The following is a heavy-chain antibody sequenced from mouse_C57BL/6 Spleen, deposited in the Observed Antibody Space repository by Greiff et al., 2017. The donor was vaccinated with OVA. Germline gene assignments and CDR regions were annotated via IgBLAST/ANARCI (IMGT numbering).Heavy chain of an antibody. CDR2: IDPSDSYT. Sequence: QVQLQQPGAELVKPGASVKLSCKASGYTFTSYWMQWVKQRPGQGLEWIGEIDPSDSYTNYNQKFKGKATLTVETSSSTAYMQLSSLTSEDSAVYYCARRGTTVVEAMDYWGQGTSVTVSS. CDR3: ARRGTTVVEAMDY. V-gene: IGHV1-50*01. D-gene: IGHD1-1*01. CDR1: GYTFTSYW. J-gene: IGHJ4*01.